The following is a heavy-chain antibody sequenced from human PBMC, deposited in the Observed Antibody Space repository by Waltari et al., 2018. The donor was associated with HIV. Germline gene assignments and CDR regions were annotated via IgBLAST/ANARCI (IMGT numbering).Heavy chain of an antibody. CDR3: VRHWVYGSVLSAIQTFDN. Sequence: QLQMQESGPGLVKPSETLSLTCTVSGDSISDTPFYWGWVRQPPGKGLEWIGSITYSGTTYSKASLSSRVIVSVDTPKNQFSLHLRSVTAADTAVYYCVRHWVYGSVLSAIQTFDNWGQGTLVTVSS. J-gene: IGHJ4*02. CDR2: ITYSGTT. D-gene: IGHD3-10*01. CDR1: GDSISDTPFY. V-gene: IGHV4-39*01.